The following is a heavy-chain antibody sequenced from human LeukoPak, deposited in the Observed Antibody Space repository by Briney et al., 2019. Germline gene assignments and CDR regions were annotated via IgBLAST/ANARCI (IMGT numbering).Heavy chain of an antibody. CDR2: ISSSSSYI. CDR3: ASDIVVVPAAPPFDP. V-gene: IGHV3-21*01. D-gene: IGHD2-2*01. CDR1: GFTFRNDW. J-gene: IGHJ5*02. Sequence: GGSLRLSCVVFGFTFRNDWMSWVRQTPGKGLELVSSISSSSSYIYYADSVKGRFTISRDNAKNSMYLQMNSLRAEDTAVYYCASDIVVVPAAPPFDPWGQGTLVTVSS.